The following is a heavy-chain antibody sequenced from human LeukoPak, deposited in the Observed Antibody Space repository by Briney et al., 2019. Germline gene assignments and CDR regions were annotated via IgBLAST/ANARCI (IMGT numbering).Heavy chain of an antibody. V-gene: IGHV3-7*05. CDR2: IDQSGGRN. J-gene: IGHJ3*02. CDR1: GFTFSRFW. D-gene: IGHD3-16*01. CDR3: ARDVEGGTFDI. Sequence: GGSLRLSCAASGFTFSRFWMNWVRQAPGRGLEWVANIDQSGGRNNYVDSVKGRFTISRDNAKNSLFLEMSSLRADDTAVYFCARDVEGGTFDIWGPGTTVTVSS.